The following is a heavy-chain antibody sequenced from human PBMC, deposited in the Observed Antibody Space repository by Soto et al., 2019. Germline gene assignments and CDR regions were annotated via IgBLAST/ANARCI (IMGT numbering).Heavy chain of an antibody. Sequence: QVQLQESGPGLVKPSQTLSLTCTVSGGSISSGGYYWSWIRQHPGKGLEWIGYIYYSGSTYYNPSLKRRVTISVDPSKEQFSLKLSSGAAADTAGYYFAGGGGDAFDIWGQGTMVTVSS. CDR2: IYYSGST. D-gene: IGHD3-10*01. CDR1: GGSISSGGYY. V-gene: IGHV4-31*03. CDR3: AGGGGDAFDI. J-gene: IGHJ3*02.